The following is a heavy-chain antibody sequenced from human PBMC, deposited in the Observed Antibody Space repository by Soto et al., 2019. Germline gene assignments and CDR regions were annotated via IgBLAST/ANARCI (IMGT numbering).Heavy chain of an antibody. CDR1: GYTFTSYD. CDR2: MNPNSGNT. Sequence: ASVKVSCKASGYTFTSYDINWVRQATGQGLEWMGWMNPNSGNTGYAQKFQGRVTMTRNTSISTAYMELSSLRSEDTAVYYCARGHYYDSVWGSYRRAFDIWGQGTMVTVSS. D-gene: IGHD3-16*02. CDR3: ARGHYYDSVWGSYRRAFDI. V-gene: IGHV1-8*01. J-gene: IGHJ3*02.